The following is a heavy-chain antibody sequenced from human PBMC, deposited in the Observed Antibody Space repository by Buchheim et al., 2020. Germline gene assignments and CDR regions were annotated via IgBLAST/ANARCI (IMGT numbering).Heavy chain of an antibody. Sequence: QMQLVQSGPEVKKPGTSVKVSCKASGFTFTSSAVQWVRQARGQRLEWIGWIVVGSGNTNYAQKFQERVTITRDMSTSTAYMELSSLRSEDTAVYYCAAEQQLVGNLYYYYYYGMDVWGQGTT. D-gene: IGHD6-13*01. CDR2: IVVGSGNT. CDR1: GFTFTSSA. V-gene: IGHV1-58*01. CDR3: AAEQQLVGNLYYYYYYGMDV. J-gene: IGHJ6*02.